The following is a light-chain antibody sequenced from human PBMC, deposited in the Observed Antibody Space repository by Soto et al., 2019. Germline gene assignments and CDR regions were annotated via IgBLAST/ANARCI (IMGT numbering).Light chain of an antibody. J-gene: IGKJ4*01. CDR3: QSTVT. V-gene: IGKV3-20*01. CDR1: QSVSSGY. CDR2: GAS. Sequence: EIVLTQSPGTLSLSPGERATLSCRASQSVSSGYLAWYQQKPGQAPRLLIYGASSRATGIPDRFSGSGSGTDFTLTISRLEPEDFAVYYCQSTVTFGGGTKV.